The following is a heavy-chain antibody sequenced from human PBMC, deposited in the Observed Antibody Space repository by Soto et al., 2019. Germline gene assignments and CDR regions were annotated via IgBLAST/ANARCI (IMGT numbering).Heavy chain of an antibody. CDR2: FDPEDGET. J-gene: IGHJ6*04. CDR1: GDTLTELS. Sequence: ASVKVSCKVSGDTLTELSMHWVRQAPGKGLEWMGGFDPEDGETIYAQKFQGRVTMTEDTSTDTAYMELSSLRSEDTAVYYCATATTVTPFSGLSSYYYSGMAVWGKGTRVTVSS. D-gene: IGHD4-17*01. V-gene: IGHV1-24*01. CDR3: ATATTVTPFSGLSSYYYSGMAV.